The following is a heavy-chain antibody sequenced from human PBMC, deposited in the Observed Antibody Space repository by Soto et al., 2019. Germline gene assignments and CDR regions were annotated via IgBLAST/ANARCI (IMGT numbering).Heavy chain of an antibody. V-gene: IGHV1-69*01. CDR2: IIPIFGTA. Sequence: QVQLVQSGAEVKKPGSSVKVSCKASGGTFSSYAISWVRQAPGQGLEWMGGIIPIFGTANYAQKFQGRVTITADDYTSTAHMELSSLRSEDTAVYYCARDDTSSHFWSPYYYYGMDVWGQGTTVTVSS. J-gene: IGHJ6*02. CDR1: GGTFSSYA. D-gene: IGHD3-3*02. CDR3: ARDDTSSHFWSPYYYYGMDV.